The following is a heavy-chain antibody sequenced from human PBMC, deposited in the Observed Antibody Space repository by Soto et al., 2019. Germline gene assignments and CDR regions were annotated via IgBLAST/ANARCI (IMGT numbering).Heavy chain of an antibody. CDR3: ARLDGYYPYIDV. J-gene: IGHJ6*03. D-gene: IGHD3-22*01. CDR1: GGSISSYY. V-gene: IGHV4-59*08. CDR2: IYYSGST. Sequence: QVQLQESGPGLVKPSETLSLTCTVSGGSISSYYWTWIRQPPGKGLEWIGYIYYSGSTNYNPSLMRRVTISVATSKKHLSLKLISVTAADTAVDYCARLDGYYPYIDVWGKGTTVTVSS.